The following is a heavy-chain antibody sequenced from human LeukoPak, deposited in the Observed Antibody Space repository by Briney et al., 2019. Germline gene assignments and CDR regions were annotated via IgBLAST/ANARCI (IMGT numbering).Heavy chain of an antibody. D-gene: IGHD2-21*02. V-gene: IGHV3-66*01. CDR1: GFTVSSNY. J-gene: IGHJ4*02. CDR2: IYSGGST. Sequence: GGSLRLSCAASGFTVSSNYMSWVRQAPGRGLEWVSVIYSGGSTYYADSVKGRFTISRDNSKNTLYLQMNSLRAEDTAAYYCAKDPCGGDCYSYYFDYWGQGTLVTVSS. CDR3: AKDPCGGDCYSYYFDY.